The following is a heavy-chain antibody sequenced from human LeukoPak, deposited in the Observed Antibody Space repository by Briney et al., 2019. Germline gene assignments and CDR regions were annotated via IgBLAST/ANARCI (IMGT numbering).Heavy chain of an antibody. CDR3: ARAAGGTNYYYYYGMDV. D-gene: IGHD6-13*01. Sequence: SETLSLTCTVSGGSISSYYWSWIRQPPGKGLEWIGYIYYSGSTNYNPSLKSRVTISVDTSKNQFSLKLTSVTAADTAVYYCARAAGGTNYYYYYGMDVWGEGTRVSVSS. V-gene: IGHV4-59*01. CDR1: GGSISSYY. J-gene: IGHJ6*04. CDR2: IYYSGST.